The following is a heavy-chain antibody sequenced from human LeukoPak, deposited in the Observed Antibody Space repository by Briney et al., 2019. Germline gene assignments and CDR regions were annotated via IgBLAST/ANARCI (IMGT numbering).Heavy chain of an antibody. V-gene: IGHV1-18*01. J-gene: IGHJ4*02. CDR3: ARGNSGYDSKALNSEPTPFDY. D-gene: IGHD5-12*01. Sequence: ASVKVSCKASGYTFTSYGISWVRQAPGQGLEWMGWISAYNGNTNYAQKLQGRVTMTTDTSTSTAYMELRSLRSDDTAVYYCARGNSGYDSKALNSEPTPFDYWGQGTLVTVSS. CDR2: ISAYNGNT. CDR1: GYTFTSYG.